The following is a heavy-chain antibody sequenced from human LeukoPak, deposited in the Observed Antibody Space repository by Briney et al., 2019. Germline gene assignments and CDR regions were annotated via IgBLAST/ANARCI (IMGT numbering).Heavy chain of an antibody. CDR2: ISAYNGNT. CDR1: GSTFTSYG. Sequence: ASVKVSCKASGSTFTSYGISWVRQAPGQGLEWMGWISAYNGNTNYAQKLQGRVTMTTDTSTSTAYMELRSLRSDDTAVYCCASYYCSGGSCPDAFDIWGQGTMVTVSS. V-gene: IGHV1-18*01. J-gene: IGHJ3*02. CDR3: ASYYCSGGSCPDAFDI. D-gene: IGHD2-15*01.